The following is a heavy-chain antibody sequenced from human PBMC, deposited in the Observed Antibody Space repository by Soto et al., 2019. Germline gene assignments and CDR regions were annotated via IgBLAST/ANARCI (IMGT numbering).Heavy chain of an antibody. J-gene: IGHJ5*02. V-gene: IGHV3-7*01. CDR1: GFTFSSYW. CDR2: IKQDGSEK. D-gene: IGHD2-15*01. Sequence: GGSLRLSCAASGFTFSSYWMSWVRQAPGKGLEWVANIKQDGSEKYYVDSVKGRFTISRDNAKNSPYLQMNSLRAEDTAVYYCARDGVVAATLTLNWFDPWGQGTLVTVSS. CDR3: ARDGVVAATLTLNWFDP.